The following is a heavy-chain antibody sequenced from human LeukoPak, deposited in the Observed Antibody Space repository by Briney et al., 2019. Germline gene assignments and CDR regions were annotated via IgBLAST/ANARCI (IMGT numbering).Heavy chain of an antibody. CDR2: IYYSGST. J-gene: IGHJ3*02. D-gene: IGHD3-3*01. CDR3: ARSLARDFWSGYIDAFDI. Sequence: SQTLSLTCTVSGGSISSSSYYWGWIRQPPGKGLEWIGSIYYSGSTYYNPSLKSRVTISVDTSKNQFSLKLSSVTAADTAVYYCARSLARDFWSGYIDAFDIWGQGTMVTVSS. V-gene: IGHV4-39*07. CDR1: GGSISSSSYY.